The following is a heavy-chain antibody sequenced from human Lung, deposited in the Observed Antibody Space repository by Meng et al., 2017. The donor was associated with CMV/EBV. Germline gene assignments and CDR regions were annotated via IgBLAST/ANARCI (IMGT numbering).Heavy chain of an antibody. Sequence: ASVXVSXKASGYTFISYGISWVRQAPGQGLEWMGWISAYNGRTNYAQKFQGRVTMTTDTSTNTAYTELRSLRSDDTAVYFCARGGYSDYDVRGSDYYYGMDGWXQGTXVTVSS. CDR1: GYTFISYG. CDR3: ARGGYSDYDVRGSDYYYGMDG. CDR2: ISAYNGRT. J-gene: IGHJ6*02. D-gene: IGHD5-12*01. V-gene: IGHV1-18*01.